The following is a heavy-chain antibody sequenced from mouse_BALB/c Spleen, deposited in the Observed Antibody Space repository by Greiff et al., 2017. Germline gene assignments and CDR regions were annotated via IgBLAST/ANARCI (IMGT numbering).Heavy chain of an antibody. CDR3: ASPYGNYDYYAMDY. V-gene: IGHV5-6*01. CDR2: ISSGGSYT. D-gene: IGHD2-1*01. J-gene: IGHJ4*01. Sequence: EVHLVESGGDLVKPGGSLKLSCAASGFTFSSYGMSWVRQTPDKRLEWVATISSGGSYTYYPDSVKGRFTISRDNAKNTLYLQMSSLKSEDTAMYFCASPYGNYDYYAMDYWGQGTSVTVSA. CDR1: GFTFSSYG.